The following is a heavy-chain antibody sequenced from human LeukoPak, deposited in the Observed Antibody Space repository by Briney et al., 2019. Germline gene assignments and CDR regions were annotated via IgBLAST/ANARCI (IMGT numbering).Heavy chain of an antibody. J-gene: IGHJ3*02. Sequence: GGSLRLSCAASGFTFSAYEMNWVRQAPGKGLEWVSYIGSSGSTVYYADSVKGRFTISRDNAKNSLYMQMESLRDEDTANYCARDTLEYSNSPDALDIWGQGTMVTVSS. D-gene: IGHD4-23*01. CDR1: GFTFSAYE. V-gene: IGHV3-48*03. CDR3: ARDTLEYSNSPDALDI. CDR2: IGSSGSTV.